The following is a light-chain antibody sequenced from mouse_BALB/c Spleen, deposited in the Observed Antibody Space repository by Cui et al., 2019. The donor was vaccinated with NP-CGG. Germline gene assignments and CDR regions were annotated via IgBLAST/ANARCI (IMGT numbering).Light chain of an antibody. CDR3: ALWYSNHWV. J-gene: IGLJ1*01. CDR2: GTN. V-gene: IGLV1*01. CDR1: IGAVTTSNY. Sequence: QAVVTQESALTTSPGETVTYTCRSSIGAVTTSNYANWVQEKPDHLFTGLIGGTNNRAPGIPARFSGSLIGDKAALTITGAQTEDEAIYFCALWYSNHWVFGGGTTLTVL.